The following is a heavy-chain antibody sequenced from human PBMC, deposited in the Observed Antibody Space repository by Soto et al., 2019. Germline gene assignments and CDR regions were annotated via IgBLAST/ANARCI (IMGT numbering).Heavy chain of an antibody. CDR3: ARDYDYSFDY. Sequence: GGSLRLSCAASGFTFSIYSMNWVRQAPGKGLEWVSYITSSGSTIYYADSVKGRFTISRDNAKNSLYLQMNSLRAEDTAVYFCARDYDYSFDYWGQGSLVTVSS. V-gene: IGHV3-48*01. D-gene: IGHD3-16*01. CDR2: ITSSGSTI. CDR1: GFTFSIYS. J-gene: IGHJ4*02.